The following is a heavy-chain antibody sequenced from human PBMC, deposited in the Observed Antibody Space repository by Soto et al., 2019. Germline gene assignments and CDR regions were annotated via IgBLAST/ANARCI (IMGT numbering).Heavy chain of an antibody. V-gene: IGHV2-5*02. CDR2: IYWDDDK. Sequence: SGPTLVNPTQTLTLTCTFSGFSLSTSGVGVGWIRQPPGKALEWLALIYWDDDKRYSPSLKSRLTITKDTSKNQVVLTMTNMDPVDTATYYCAHGEGHNTIFGVVITKYYFDYWGQGTLVTVSS. CDR3: AHGEGHNTIFGVVITKYYFDY. D-gene: IGHD3-3*01. CDR1: GFSLSTSGVG. J-gene: IGHJ4*02.